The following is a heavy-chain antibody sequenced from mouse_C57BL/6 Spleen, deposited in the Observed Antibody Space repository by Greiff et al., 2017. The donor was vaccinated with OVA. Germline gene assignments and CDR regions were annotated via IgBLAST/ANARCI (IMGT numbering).Heavy chain of an antibody. CDR3: ARWYAMDY. V-gene: IGHV1-39*01. J-gene: IGHJ4*01. CDR1: GYSFTDYN. CDR2: INPKYGTI. Sequence: LVEPGASVKIPCKASGYSFTDYNMNWVKQSNGKSLEWIGVINPKYGTISYNQKFKGKATLTVDQSTSTAYMQLNSLTSEDSAVYYCARWYAMDYWGQGTSVTVSS.